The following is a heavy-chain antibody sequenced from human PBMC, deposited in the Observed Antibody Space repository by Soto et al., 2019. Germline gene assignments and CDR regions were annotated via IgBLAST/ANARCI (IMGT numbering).Heavy chain of an antibody. CDR1: GGSISSSSYY. CDR2: IYYSGST. CDR3: ASHLPSITMVRGVSPG. V-gene: IGHV4-39*01. D-gene: IGHD3-10*01. Sequence: SETLSLTCTVSGGSISSSSYYWGWIRQPPGKGLEWIGSIYYSGSTYYNPSLKSRVTISVDTSKNQFSLKLSSVTAADTAVYYCASHLPSITMVRGVSPGWGQGTLVTVSS. J-gene: IGHJ4*02.